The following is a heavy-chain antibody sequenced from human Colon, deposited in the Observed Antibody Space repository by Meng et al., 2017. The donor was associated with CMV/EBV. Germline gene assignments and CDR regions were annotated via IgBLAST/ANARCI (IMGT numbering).Heavy chain of an antibody. CDR3: VREDWGGGFDY. J-gene: IGHJ4*02. D-gene: IGHD7-27*01. Sequence: SCVPSGYPFIAFYIQWVRQAPAQGLEWRGQINPYSAETDYAQKFQGRVTMTNDTSTSTAYMELRGLTTDETAVYYCVREDWGGGFDYWGQGTLVTVSS. V-gene: IGHV1-2*06. CDR2: INPYSAET. CDR1: GYPFIAFY.